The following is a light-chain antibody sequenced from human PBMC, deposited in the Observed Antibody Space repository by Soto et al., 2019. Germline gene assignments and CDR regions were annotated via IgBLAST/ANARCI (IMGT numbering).Light chain of an antibody. CDR2: EVT. CDR1: GSDVGGYDY. V-gene: IGLV2-14*01. Sequence: QSVLTQPASVSGSAGQSITISCTGTGSDVGGYDYVSWYQHHPGKAPKVMIYEVTNRPSGVSNRFSGSKSGNTASLTISGLLAEDEADYYCSSYTSSSTYVFGTGTKVTVL. CDR3: SSYTSSSTYV. J-gene: IGLJ1*01.